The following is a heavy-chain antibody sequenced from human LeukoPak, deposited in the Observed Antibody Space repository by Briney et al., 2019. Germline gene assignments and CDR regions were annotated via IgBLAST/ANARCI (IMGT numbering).Heavy chain of an antibody. Sequence: PSQTLSLTCALYGGSFSGYYWSCIRQPPRKWLEWIGEINHRGSTNYNPSLKSRVTISVDTSKNQFSLKLSSVTAADTAVYYCARGNRIMITFGGVIAEYYFDYWGQGTLVTVSS. CDR2: INHRGST. D-gene: IGHD3-16*02. CDR1: GGSFSGYY. J-gene: IGHJ4*02. CDR3: ARGNRIMITFGGVIAEYYFDY. V-gene: IGHV4-34*01.